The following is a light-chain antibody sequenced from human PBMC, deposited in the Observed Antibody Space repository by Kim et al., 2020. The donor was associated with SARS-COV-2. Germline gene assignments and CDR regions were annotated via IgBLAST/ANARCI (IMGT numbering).Light chain of an antibody. Sequence: DIQMTQSPSALSASVGDRVTITCRASENIDAYLAWYQQKPGKAPKLLIYKASSLDSGVPSRFSGSGSRTEFALTVDSLQPEDLATYYCQQYDTYPYTFGQGTKLEI. J-gene: IGKJ2*01. CDR3: QQYDTYPYT. CDR1: ENIDAY. V-gene: IGKV1-5*03. CDR2: KAS.